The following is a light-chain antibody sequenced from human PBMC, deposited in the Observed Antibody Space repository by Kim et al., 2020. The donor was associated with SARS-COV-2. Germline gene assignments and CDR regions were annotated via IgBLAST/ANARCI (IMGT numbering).Light chain of an antibody. Sequence: SVSPGERATLSCRASQSVSNNLAWYQQKPGQAPRLLIYGASTRANGIPATFSGSGSGTEFTLTISSLQSEDFAVYYCQQYNNWPYTFGQGTKLEI. CDR2: GAS. V-gene: IGKV3-15*01. CDR3: QQYNNWPYT. CDR1: QSVSNN. J-gene: IGKJ2*01.